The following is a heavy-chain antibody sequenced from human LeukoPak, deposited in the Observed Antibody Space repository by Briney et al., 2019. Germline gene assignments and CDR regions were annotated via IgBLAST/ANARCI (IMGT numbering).Heavy chain of an antibody. J-gene: IGHJ4*02. CDR3: ARDREVAVAGTDY. CDR1: GSSGSSGDYY. D-gene: IGHD6-19*01. Sequence: SQTLSLTCTVSGSSGSSGDYYWSWIRQPPGKGLERIGYIYYSGSTYNNPSLKSRVTISVDTSNNQFSLKLSSVTAADTAVYYCARDREVAVAGTDYWGQGTLVTVSS. CDR2: IYYSGST. V-gene: IGHV4-30-4*08.